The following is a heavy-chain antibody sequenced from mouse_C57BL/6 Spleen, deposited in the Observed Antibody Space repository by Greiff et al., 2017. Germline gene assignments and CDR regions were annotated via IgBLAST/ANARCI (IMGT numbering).Heavy chain of an antibody. CDR2: ISSGSSTI. CDR1: GFTFSHYG. V-gene: IGHV5-17*01. Sequence: EVQGVASGGGLVKPGGSLKLSCAASGFTFSHYGMHWVRQAPEKGLAWVAYISSGSSTIYYADTVKGRFTISRDNAKNTLFLQMTSLRSEDTAMYYCAGGSYWFAYWGQGTLVTVSA. D-gene: IGHD1-1*02. J-gene: IGHJ3*01. CDR3: AGGSYWFAY.